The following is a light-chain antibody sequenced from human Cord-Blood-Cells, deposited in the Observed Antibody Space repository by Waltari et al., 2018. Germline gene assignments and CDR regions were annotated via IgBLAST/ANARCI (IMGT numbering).Light chain of an antibody. CDR1: QSIRSY. CDR3: QQSYSTPQT. J-gene: IGKJ1*01. Sequence: DIQMTHSPSSLSASVGDRVTITCRASQSIRSYLNWYQQKPGKAPKLLIYAASSLQSGVPSRFSGSGSGTDFTLTISSLQPEDFATYYCQQSYSTPQTFGQGTKVEIK. V-gene: IGKV1-39*01. CDR2: AAS.